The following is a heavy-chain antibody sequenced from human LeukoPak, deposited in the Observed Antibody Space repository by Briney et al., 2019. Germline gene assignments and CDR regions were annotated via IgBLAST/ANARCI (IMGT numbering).Heavy chain of an antibody. J-gene: IGHJ5*02. Sequence: SETLSLTCAVYGHSFSGYYWTWIREPPGKGLEWVGEINHSGNTNYNPSLKSRVSISVDTSKHQFSLKLSSVTAADTAVYYCAGGLSVAVKGNWSDRWGQGTLVTVSS. CDR3: AGGLSVAVKGNWSDR. CDR1: GHSFSGYY. D-gene: IGHD3-22*01. V-gene: IGHV4-34*01. CDR2: INHSGNT.